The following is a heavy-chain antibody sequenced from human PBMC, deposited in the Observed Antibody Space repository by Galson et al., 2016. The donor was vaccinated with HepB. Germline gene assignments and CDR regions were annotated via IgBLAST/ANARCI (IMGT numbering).Heavy chain of an antibody. Sequence: SLRLSCAASGFTFSNYWMSWVRQVPGKGLEWVANIKQDGREKYYVDSVKGRFTMSRDNAKNSLYLQMNSLRAEDTAVYYCARQLADSFMDVWGQGTTVTVSS. J-gene: IGHJ6*02. D-gene: IGHD6-13*01. V-gene: IGHV3-7*03. CDR2: IKQDGREK. CDR3: ARQLADSFMDV. CDR1: GFTFSNYW.